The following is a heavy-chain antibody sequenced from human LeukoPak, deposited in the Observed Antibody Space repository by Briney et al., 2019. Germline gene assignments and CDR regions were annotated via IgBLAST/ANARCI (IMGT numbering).Heavy chain of an antibody. CDR3: ARDAWRVIAVAGMVYYMDV. CDR2: ISSNGGST. Sequence: PGGSLRLSCAASGITFSSYAMHWVRQAPGKGLEYVSAISSNGGSTYYANSVKGRFTISRDNSKNTLYLQMGSLRAEDMAVYYCARDAWRVIAVAGMVYYMDVWGKGTTVTVSS. J-gene: IGHJ6*03. CDR1: GITFSSYA. V-gene: IGHV3-64*01. D-gene: IGHD6-19*01.